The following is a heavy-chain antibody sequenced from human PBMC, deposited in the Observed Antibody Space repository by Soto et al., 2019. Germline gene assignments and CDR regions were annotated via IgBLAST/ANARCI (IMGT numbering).Heavy chain of an antibody. CDR1: GFTFSSYA. CDR3: AKDSGLFYGSGINR. CDR2: ISGSGGST. V-gene: IGHV3-23*01. Sequence: GGSLRLSCAASGFTFSSYAMSWVRQAPGKGLEWVSAISGSGGSTYYADSVKGRFTISRDNSKNTLYLQMNSLRAEDTAVYYCAKDSGLFYGSGINRWGQGTLVTVSS. D-gene: IGHD3-10*01. J-gene: IGHJ4*02.